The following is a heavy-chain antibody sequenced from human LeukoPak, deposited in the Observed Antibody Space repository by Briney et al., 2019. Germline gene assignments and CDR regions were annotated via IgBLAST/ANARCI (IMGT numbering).Heavy chain of an antibody. Sequence: PGGSLRLSCAATGFTVSTNYMNWVRQAPGKGLEWVSVVYMGGTTYYADSVKGRFTISRDITKNTIDLQMNNLRAEDTAVYYCARGLLRDGYTYSYSFDYGGQGTLVTVS. CDR3: ARGLLRDGYTYSYSFDY. CDR1: GFTVSTNY. D-gene: IGHD5-18*01. CDR2: VYMGGTT. V-gene: IGHV3-66*01. J-gene: IGHJ4*02.